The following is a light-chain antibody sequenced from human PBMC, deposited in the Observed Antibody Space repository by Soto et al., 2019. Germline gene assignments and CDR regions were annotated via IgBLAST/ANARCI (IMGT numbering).Light chain of an antibody. Sequence: PGDRATLSCRASQSVSSYSAWYQQKPGQAPRLLIYGASTRATGIPARFSGSGSGTEFTLTISSLQSEDFAVYYCQQYNNWPQTFGQGTKVDIK. J-gene: IGKJ1*01. CDR1: QSVSSY. CDR2: GAS. V-gene: IGKV3-15*01. CDR3: QQYNNWPQT.